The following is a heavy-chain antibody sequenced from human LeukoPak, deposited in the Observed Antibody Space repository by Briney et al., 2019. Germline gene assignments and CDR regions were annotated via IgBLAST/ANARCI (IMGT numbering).Heavy chain of an antibody. CDR3: AKDRGYDILTGENDY. V-gene: IGHV3-43*02. CDR2: ISGDGGST. D-gene: IGHD3-9*01. J-gene: IGHJ4*02. CDR1: GVTFDDYA. Sequence: GGSLRLSCAGSGVTFDDYAMHWVRQAPGKGLDWVSLISGDGGSTYYADSVKGRFTISRDNSKNSLYLQMNSLRTEDTALYYCAKDRGYDILTGENDYWGQGTLVTVSS.